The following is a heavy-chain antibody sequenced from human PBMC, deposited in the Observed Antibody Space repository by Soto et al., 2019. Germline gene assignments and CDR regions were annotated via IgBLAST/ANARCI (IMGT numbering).Heavy chain of an antibody. V-gene: IGHV1-2*04. CDR3: ARGHSTDCSNGVCSFFYNHELDV. J-gene: IGHJ6*02. D-gene: IGHD2-8*01. Sequence: ASVKVSCKASGYSFTDYHIHWVRQAPGQGLEWLGRINPKSGGTSTAQKFQGWVTMTRDRSISTVYMELTRLRSDDTAVYFCARGHSTDCSNGVCSFFYNHELDVWGQGTTVTVSS. CDR2: INPKSGGT. CDR1: GYSFTDYH.